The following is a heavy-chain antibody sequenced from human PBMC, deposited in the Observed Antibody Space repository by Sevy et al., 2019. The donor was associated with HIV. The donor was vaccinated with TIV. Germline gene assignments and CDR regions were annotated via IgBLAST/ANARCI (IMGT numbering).Heavy chain of an antibody. J-gene: IGHJ6*02. V-gene: IGHV3-53*01. Sequence: GGSLRLSCAASGFTVSSNYMSWVRQAPGKGLEWVSVIYSGGSTYYADSVKGRFTISRDNSKNTLYLQMNSLRAEDTAVYYCATGTSPFWSGFYYYNGMDVWGQGTTVTVSS. CDR1: GFTVSSNY. D-gene: IGHD3-3*01. CDR2: IYSGGST. CDR3: ATGTSPFWSGFYYYNGMDV.